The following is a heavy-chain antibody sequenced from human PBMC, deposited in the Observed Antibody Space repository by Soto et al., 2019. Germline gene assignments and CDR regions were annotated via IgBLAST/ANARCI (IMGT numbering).Heavy chain of an antibody. CDR1: GYSFTTYW. D-gene: IGHD6-6*01. CDR3: ETSIIEARKRYDAFDI. Sequence: PGESLKISCKGSGYSFTTYWIGWVRQMPGKGLECMGIIYPGDSDTRYSPSFQGQVTISADKSISTAYLQWSSLKASDTAMYYCETSIIEARKRYDAFDIWGQGTMVTVSS. CDR2: IYPGDSDT. J-gene: IGHJ3*02. V-gene: IGHV5-51*01.